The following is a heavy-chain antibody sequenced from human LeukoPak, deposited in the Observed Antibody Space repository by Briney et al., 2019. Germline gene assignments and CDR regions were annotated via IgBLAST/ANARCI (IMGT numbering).Heavy chain of an antibody. V-gene: IGHV4-39*07. CDR2: IYYSGST. J-gene: IGHJ4*02. CDR1: GGSISSSSYY. CDR3: ARGRARNYAGYYFDY. Sequence: SETLSLTCTVSGGSISSSSYYWGWIRQPPGKGLEWIGSIYYSGSTYYNPSLKSRVTISVDTSKNQFSLKLSSVTAADTAVYYSARGRARNYAGYYFDYWGQGTLVTVSS. D-gene: IGHD1-7*01.